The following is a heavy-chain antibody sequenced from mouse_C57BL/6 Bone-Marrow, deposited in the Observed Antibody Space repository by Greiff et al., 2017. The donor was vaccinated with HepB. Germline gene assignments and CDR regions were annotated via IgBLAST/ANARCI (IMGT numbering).Heavy chain of an antibody. V-gene: IGHV3-6*01. CDR2: ISYDGSN. CDR1: GYSITSGYY. Sequence: EVQRVESGPGLVKPSQSLSLTCSVTGYSITSGYYWNWIRQFPGNKLEWMGYISYDGSNNYNPSLKNRISITRDTSKNQFFLKLNSVTTEDTATYYCARYYYGSSGWYFDVWGTGTTVTVSS. D-gene: IGHD1-1*01. CDR3: ARYYYGSSGWYFDV. J-gene: IGHJ1*03.